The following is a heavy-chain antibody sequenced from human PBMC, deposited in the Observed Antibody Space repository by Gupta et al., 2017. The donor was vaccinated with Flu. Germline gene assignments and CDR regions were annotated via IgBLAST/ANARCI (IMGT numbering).Heavy chain of an antibody. CDR1: GFTFSNHG. J-gene: IGHJ4*02. D-gene: IGHD6-13*01. V-gene: IGHV3-64*01. Sequence: EVKLVESGGGLVQPGGSLRLSCAASGFTFSNHGLHWVRQAPGKGLEYLSGISVNGGSTFHAPSVNGRFSISRDNSENTLYLQMGSLRPEDRAGYYCARSNNYSWYPYSLDKWGQGTLVTVSS. CDR2: ISVNGGST. CDR3: ARSNNYSWYPYSLDK.